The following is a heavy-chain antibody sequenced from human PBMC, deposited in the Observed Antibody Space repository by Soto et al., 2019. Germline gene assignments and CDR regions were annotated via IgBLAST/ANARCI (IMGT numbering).Heavy chain of an antibody. D-gene: IGHD3-22*01. Sequence: GGSLRLSCAASGFTFSSYSMNWVRQAPGKGLEWVSYISSSSSTIYYADSVKGRFTISRDNAKNSLYLQMNSLRDEDTAVYYCARGYYYDSSGYNNWFDPWGQGTLVTVSS. CDR1: GFTFSSYS. J-gene: IGHJ5*02. CDR2: ISSSSSTI. V-gene: IGHV3-48*02. CDR3: ARGYYYDSSGYNNWFDP.